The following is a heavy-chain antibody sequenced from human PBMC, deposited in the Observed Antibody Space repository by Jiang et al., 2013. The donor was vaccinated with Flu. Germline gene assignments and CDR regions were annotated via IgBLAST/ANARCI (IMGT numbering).Heavy chain of an antibody. Sequence: TLTLTCTFSGFSLSTSGMCVSWIRQPPGKALEWLALIDWDDDKYYSTSLKTRLTISKDTSKNQVVLTMTNMDPVDTATYYCARIRYGSGAYDAFDIWGQGTMVTVSS. J-gene: IGHJ3*02. CDR3: ARIRYGSGAYDAFDI. CDR1: GFSLSTSGMC. CDR2: IDWDDDK. V-gene: IGHV2-70*01. D-gene: IGHD3-10*01.